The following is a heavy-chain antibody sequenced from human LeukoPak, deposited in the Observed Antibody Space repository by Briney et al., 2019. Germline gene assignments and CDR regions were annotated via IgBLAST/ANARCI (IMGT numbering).Heavy chain of an antibody. Sequence: PSETLSLTCTVSGGSMSSYYWSWIRQPPGKGLEWIGYTYYSGNTNCNPSLKSRVTISVDTSKNQFSLKVSSVTAADTAVYYCARVFHDGSGYPFDYWGQGTLVTVSS. CDR3: ARVFHDGSGYPFDY. J-gene: IGHJ4*02. CDR1: GGSMSSYY. V-gene: IGHV4-59*01. CDR2: TYYSGNT. D-gene: IGHD3-22*01.